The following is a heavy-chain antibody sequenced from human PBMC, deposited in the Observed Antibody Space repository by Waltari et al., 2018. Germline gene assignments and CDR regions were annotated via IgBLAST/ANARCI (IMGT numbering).Heavy chain of an antibody. J-gene: IGHJ4*02. CDR2: IHPNSGDT. CDR1: GYTFSDYY. V-gene: IGHV1-2*02. D-gene: IGHD3-10*01. CDR3: ARDGPTMVHFDY. Sequence: QVQLVQSGAEVKKPGASVRVSYKASGYTFSDYYIHWVRQAPGQGLECMGWIHPNSGDTNYAQKFQGRVTMTRDTSISTAYMELSSLRSDDTAVYYCARDGPTMVHFDYWGQGTLVTISS.